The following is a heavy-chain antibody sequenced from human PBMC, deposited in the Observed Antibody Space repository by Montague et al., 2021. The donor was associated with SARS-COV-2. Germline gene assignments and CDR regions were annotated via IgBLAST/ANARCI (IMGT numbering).Heavy chain of an antibody. Sequence: SETLSLTCAVYNESFSGNSFSTYYWSWIRQPPGKGLEWIGEINHSGTTNYNPSLESRFSISVDTSKNQFSLKLTSVTAADTAVYHCAREQVMWWFDPWGQGTLVTVSS. J-gene: IGHJ5*02. CDR3: AREQVMWWFDP. V-gene: IGHV4-34*01. D-gene: IGHD2-21*01. CDR2: INHSGTT. CDR1: NESFSGNS.